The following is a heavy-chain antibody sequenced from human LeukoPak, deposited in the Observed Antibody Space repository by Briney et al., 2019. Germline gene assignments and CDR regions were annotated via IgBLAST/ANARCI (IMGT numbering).Heavy chain of an antibody. Sequence: SETLSLTCTVSGGSISSYYWSWIRQPAGKGLEWIGRIYTSGSTNYNPSLQSRVTMSVDTSKNQFSLKLSSVTAADTAAYYCARSPSYNILTGYPHFDFWGQGTLVTVSS. D-gene: IGHD3-9*01. V-gene: IGHV4-4*07. J-gene: IGHJ4*02. CDR1: GGSISSYY. CDR3: ARSPSYNILTGYPHFDF. CDR2: IYTSGST.